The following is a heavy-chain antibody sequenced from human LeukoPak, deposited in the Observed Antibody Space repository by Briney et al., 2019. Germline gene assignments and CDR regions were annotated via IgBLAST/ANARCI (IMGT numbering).Heavy chain of an antibody. CDR2: ISASGAGT. CDR3: AEGIFNPYYYMDV. V-gene: IGHV3-23*01. CDR1: GFTFSSYT. D-gene: IGHD2-21*01. Sequence: GGSLRPSCAASGFTFSSYTMSWVRQAPGKGLEWVSVISASGAGTYYADSVKGRFTISRENSKNTLYLQMNSLRAEDTAVYYCAEGIFNPYYYMDVWGKGTTVTVSS. J-gene: IGHJ6*03.